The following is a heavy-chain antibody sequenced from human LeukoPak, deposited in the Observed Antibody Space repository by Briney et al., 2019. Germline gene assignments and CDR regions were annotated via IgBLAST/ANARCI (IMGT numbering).Heavy chain of an antibody. CDR3: ASPQYDFWSGYDFDY. CDR2: INPTNGGT. Sequence: ASVKVSCKASGYTFTGYYIHWVRQAPGQGLEWMGRINPTNGGTNYAQKFQGRVTMTRDTSISTAYMELSRLRSDDTAVYYCASPQYDFWSGYDFDYWGQGTLVTVSS. D-gene: IGHD3-3*01. J-gene: IGHJ4*02. V-gene: IGHV1-2*06. CDR1: GYTFTGYY.